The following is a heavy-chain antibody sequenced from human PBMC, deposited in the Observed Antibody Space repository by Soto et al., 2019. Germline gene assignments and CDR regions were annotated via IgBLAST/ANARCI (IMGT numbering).Heavy chain of an antibody. D-gene: IGHD3-16*01. V-gene: IGHV4-59*01. Sequence: SETLSLPCIVSGVSISSYYWSWFRQPPGKGLEWIGYIYYSGSTNYNPSLKSRGTISLDTGKKQFSLKLTSVNTADTAIYYCTRGGDPCKTGHWGQRTLGSVS. CDR1: GVSISSYY. CDR2: IYYSGST. CDR3: TRGGDPCKTGH. J-gene: IGHJ1*01.